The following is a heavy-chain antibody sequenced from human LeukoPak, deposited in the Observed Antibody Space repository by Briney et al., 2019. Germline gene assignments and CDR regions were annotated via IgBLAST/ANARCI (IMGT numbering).Heavy chain of an antibody. CDR3: ARGPPLAYYGTGGYYFLDY. Sequence: SETLSLTCSAYGGSFGGYFWSWIRQPPGEGLEWIGEVNHGGSTNYNPSLKSRVTISVDTSRTQFSLNLGSVTAADTAVYYCARGPPLAYYGTGGYYFLDYWGQGILVTVSP. D-gene: IGHD3-22*01. V-gene: IGHV4-34*01. J-gene: IGHJ4*02. CDR1: GGSFGGYF. CDR2: VNHGGST.